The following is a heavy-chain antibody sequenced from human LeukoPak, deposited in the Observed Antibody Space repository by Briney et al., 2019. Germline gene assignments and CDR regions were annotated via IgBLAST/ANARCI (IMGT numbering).Heavy chain of an antibody. Sequence: GGSLRLSCAASGFDLNTYEMNWVRQAPGKGLEWIADITISGHTKNYADSVKGRFTISRDNAGTSLYLQMNSLRVEDTGVYYCAKGDPHADLWGQGTLVTVSS. CDR3: AKGDPHADL. V-gene: IGHV3-48*03. CDR2: ITISGHTK. J-gene: IGHJ5*02. CDR1: GFDLNTYE.